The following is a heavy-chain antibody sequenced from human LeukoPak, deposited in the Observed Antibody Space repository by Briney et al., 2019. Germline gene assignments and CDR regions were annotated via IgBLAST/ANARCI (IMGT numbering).Heavy chain of an antibody. V-gene: IGHV3-23*01. CDR2: ISGSGGST. D-gene: IGHD3-10*01. CDR3: AKDHRGSGSYYNDFGPVVGLDY. J-gene: IGHJ4*02. CDR1: GFTFSSYA. Sequence: GGSLRLSCAASGFTFSSYAMSWVRQAPGKGLEWVSAISGSGGSTYYADSVKGRFTISRDNSKNTLYLQMNSLRAEDTAVYYCAKDHRGSGSYYNDFGPVVGLDYWGQGTLVTVSS.